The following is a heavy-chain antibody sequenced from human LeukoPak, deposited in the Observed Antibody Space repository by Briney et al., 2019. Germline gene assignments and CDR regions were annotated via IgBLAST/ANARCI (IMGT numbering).Heavy chain of an antibody. CDR3: ARGSTIPPGPLVVAGSGTLDY. CDR1: GYTFTSYY. Sequence: ASVTVSCKASGYTFTSYYMHWVRQAPGQGLEWMGIINPSGGSTSYAQKFQGRVTMTRDTSTSTVYMELSSLRSEDTAVYYCARGSTIPPGPLVVAGSGTLDYWGQGTLVTVSS. V-gene: IGHV1-46*01. D-gene: IGHD2-15*01. CDR2: INPSGGST. J-gene: IGHJ4*02.